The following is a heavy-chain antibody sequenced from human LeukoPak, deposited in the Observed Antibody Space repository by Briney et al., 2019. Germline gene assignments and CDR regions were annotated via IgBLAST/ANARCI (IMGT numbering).Heavy chain of an antibody. Sequence: GESLKISCKGSGYSFTSYWIAWVRQMPGKGLEWMGIISPGDSDTRYSPSFQGQVTISADESISTAYLQWSSLKASDTAMYYCASSLWYDLDYWGQGTLVTVSS. D-gene: IGHD2-21*01. V-gene: IGHV5-51*01. CDR1: GYSFTSYW. J-gene: IGHJ4*02. CDR2: ISPGDSDT. CDR3: ASSLWYDLDY.